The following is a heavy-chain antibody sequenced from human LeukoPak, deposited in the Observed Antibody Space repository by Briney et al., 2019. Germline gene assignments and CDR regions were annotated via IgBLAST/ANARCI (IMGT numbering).Heavy chain of an antibody. CDR2: INPNRGGT. V-gene: IGHV1-2*02. CDR3: ARDPNLYDSSGYYYY. CDR1: GYTFTGYY. D-gene: IGHD3-22*01. J-gene: IGHJ4*02. Sequence: ASAKVSCKASGYTFTGYYMHWVRQAPGQGLEWMGWINPNRGGTNYAQKFQGRVTMTRDTSISTAYMELSRLRSDDTAVYYCARDPNLYDSSGYYYYWGQGTLVTVSS.